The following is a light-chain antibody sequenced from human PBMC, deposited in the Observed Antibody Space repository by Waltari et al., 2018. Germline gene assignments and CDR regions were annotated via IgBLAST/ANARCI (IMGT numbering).Light chain of an antibody. J-gene: IGKJ4*01. CDR3: LQHNNYPLT. V-gene: IGKV1-17*03. CDR2: AAS. Sequence: DIQMTQSPSAMSASVGDRVTITCRASQGIHTYLAWFQQKPGEVPKRLIYAASSLQSGVPSRFSGSGSGTEFTLTISSLQPEDVATYYCLQHNNYPLTFGGGTKVEIK. CDR1: QGIHTY.